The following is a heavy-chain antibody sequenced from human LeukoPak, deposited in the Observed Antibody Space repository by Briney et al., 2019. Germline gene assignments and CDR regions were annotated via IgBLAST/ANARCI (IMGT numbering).Heavy chain of an antibody. CDR2: INPNSGGT. Sequence: GASVKVSCKAPGYTFTGYYMHWVRQAPGQGLEWMGWINPNSGGTNYAQKFQGRVTMTRDTSISTAYMELSRLRSDDTAVYYCAETRGSGSYYYYYGMDVWGQGTTVTVSS. V-gene: IGHV1-2*02. CDR1: GYTFTGYY. J-gene: IGHJ6*02. CDR3: AETRGSGSYYYYYGMDV. D-gene: IGHD3-10*01.